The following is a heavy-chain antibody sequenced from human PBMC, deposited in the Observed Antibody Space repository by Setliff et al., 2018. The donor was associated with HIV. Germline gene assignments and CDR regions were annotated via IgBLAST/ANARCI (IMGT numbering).Heavy chain of an antibody. CDR1: GNTFANHW. D-gene: IGHD3-10*02. CDR3: ARQRVAISMLVVQNPGPLDT. Sequence: GESLKISCTGHGNTFANHWIAWVRQKPGKGLEWMGLIYTGDSQTTYSPAFQGQVTISADKSISTAYLQWTNLKAPDSATYYCARQRVAISMLVVQNPGPLDTWGQGTVVTVSS. CDR2: IYTGDSQT. V-gene: IGHV5-51*01. J-gene: IGHJ4*03.